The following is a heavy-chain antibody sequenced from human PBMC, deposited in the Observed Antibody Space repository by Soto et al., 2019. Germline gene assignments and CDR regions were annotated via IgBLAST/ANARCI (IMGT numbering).Heavy chain of an antibody. CDR2: IWYDGSNK. V-gene: IGHV3-33*01. J-gene: IGHJ4*02. CDR3: ARTPDPYSSGWYGYFDY. D-gene: IGHD6-19*01. CDR1: GFTFSSYG. Sequence: GGSLRLSCAASGFTFSSYGMHWVRQAPGKGLEWVAVIWYDGSNKYYADSVKGRFTISRDNSKNTLYLQMNSLRAEDTAVYYCARTPDPYSSGWYGYFDYWGERTLVTVCS.